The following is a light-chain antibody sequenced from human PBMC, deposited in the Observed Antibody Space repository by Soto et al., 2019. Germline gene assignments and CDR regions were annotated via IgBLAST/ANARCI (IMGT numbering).Light chain of an antibody. Sequence: QSALTQPASVSGSPGQSITISCTGTSSDVGGYNYVSWYQQHPDKAPKLMIYDVSNRPSGVSNRFSGSKSGNTASLTISGLKAEDEADYYCSSYTSSSTRVFGGGTKVTVL. CDR1: SSDVGGYNY. J-gene: IGLJ2*01. CDR2: DVS. V-gene: IGLV2-14*01. CDR3: SSYTSSSTRV.